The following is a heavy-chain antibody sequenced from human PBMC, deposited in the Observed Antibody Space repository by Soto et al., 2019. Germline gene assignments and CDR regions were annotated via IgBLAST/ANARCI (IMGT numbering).Heavy chain of an antibody. J-gene: IGHJ4*02. Sequence: GESLKISCKGSGYSFTSYWIGWVRQMPGKGLEWMGIINPGDSDTRYSPSLRGLVTFSADKSVSIAYLQWSGLKASDTAMYYCARQVDGGRFDFWGQGTLVTVSS. V-gene: IGHV5-51*01. CDR2: INPGDSDT. CDR1: GYSFTSYW. CDR3: ARQVDGGRFDF. D-gene: IGHD3-16*01.